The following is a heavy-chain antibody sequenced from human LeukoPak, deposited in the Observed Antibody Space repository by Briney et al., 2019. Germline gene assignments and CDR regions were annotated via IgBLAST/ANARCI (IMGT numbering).Heavy chain of an antibody. CDR2: IYYSGST. J-gene: IGHJ4*02. CDR1: GGSISSSSYY. D-gene: IGHD6-13*01. CDR3: ALHRRSWYAAFDY. Sequence: SETLSLTCTVSGGSISSSSYYWGWIRQPPGKGLEWIGSIYYSGSTYYNPSLKSRVTISVDTSKNQFSLKLSSVTAADTAVYYCALHRRSWYAAFDYWGQGTLVTVSS. V-gene: IGHV4-39*07.